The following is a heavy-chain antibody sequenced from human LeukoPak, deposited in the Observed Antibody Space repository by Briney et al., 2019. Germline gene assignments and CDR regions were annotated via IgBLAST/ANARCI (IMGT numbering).Heavy chain of an antibody. CDR1: GGSFSGYY. J-gene: IGHJ5*02. D-gene: IGHD5-18*01. CDR3: ARGALTYSYVPFDP. V-gene: IGHV4-34*01. Sequence: SSETLSLTCAVYGGSFSGYYWSWIRQPPGKGLEWIGEINHSGSTNYNPSLKSRVTISVDTSKNQFSLKLSSVTAADTAVYYCARGALTYSYVPFDPWGQGTLVTVSS. CDR2: INHSGST.